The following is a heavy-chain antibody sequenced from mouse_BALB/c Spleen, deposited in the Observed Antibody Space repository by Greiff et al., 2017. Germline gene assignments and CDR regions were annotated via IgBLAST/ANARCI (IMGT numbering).Heavy chain of an antibody. Sequence: VQLQQSGAELVKPGASVKLSCKASGYTFTSYYMYWVKQRPGQGLEWIGEINPSNGGTNFNEKFKSKATLTVDKSSSTAYMQLSSLTSEDSAVYYCTRPLYYRYGGFAYWGQGSLVTVSA. CDR1: GYTFTSYY. CDR2: INPSNGGT. CDR3: TRPLYYRYGGFAY. D-gene: IGHD2-14*01. J-gene: IGHJ3*01. V-gene: IGHV1S16*01.